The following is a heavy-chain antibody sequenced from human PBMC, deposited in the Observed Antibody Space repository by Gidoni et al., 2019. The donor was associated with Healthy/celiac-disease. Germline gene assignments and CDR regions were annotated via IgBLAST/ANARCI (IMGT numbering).Heavy chain of an antibody. Sequence: EVQLLESGGGLVQPGGSLRLSCAASGFTFSSSAMRWVRQAPGKGLEWVSAVSGSGRSTYYADSVKGRFTISRDNSKNTLYLQMNSLRAEDTAVNYCAKDRPYYYDSSGYPYWYFDLWGRGSLVTVSS. V-gene: IGHV3-23*01. D-gene: IGHD3-22*01. CDR2: VSGSGRST. CDR3: AKDRPYYYDSSGYPYWYFDL. J-gene: IGHJ2*01. CDR1: GFTFSSSA.